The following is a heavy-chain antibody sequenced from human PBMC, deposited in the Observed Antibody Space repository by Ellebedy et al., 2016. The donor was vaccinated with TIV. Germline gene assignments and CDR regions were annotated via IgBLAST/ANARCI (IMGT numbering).Heavy chain of an antibody. J-gene: IGHJ4*02. CDR2: IDSDGSRT. CDR3: ARGAAYESSGADY. D-gene: IGHD3-22*01. V-gene: IGHV3-74*01. CDR1: GFTFSSSA. Sequence: GESLKISCAASGFTFSSSAMSWVRQAPGKGLEWVSRIDSDGSRTSYADTVRGRFTIPRDNAKNTLYLQMNSQKAEDTAVYYCARGAAYESSGADYWGQGTLVTVSS.